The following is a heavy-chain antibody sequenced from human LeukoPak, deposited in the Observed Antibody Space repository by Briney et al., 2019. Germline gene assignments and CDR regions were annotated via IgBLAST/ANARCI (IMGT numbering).Heavy chain of an antibody. CDR1: GFTFDMST. Sequence: GGSLRLSYVVSGFTFDMSTMTWVRQAPGKGPEWVAKMKEDGTEIFYAGSVAGRFTISRDNSKNSLYLRMNSLRVEDTAVYYCATGGAPGGRFENWGQGTLVTVSS. CDR2: MKEDGTEI. V-gene: IGHV3-7*01. J-gene: IGHJ4*02. D-gene: IGHD3-16*01. CDR3: ATGGAPGGRFEN.